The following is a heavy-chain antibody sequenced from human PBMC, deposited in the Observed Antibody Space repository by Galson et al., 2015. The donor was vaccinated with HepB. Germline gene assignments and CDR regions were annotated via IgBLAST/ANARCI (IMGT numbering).Heavy chain of an antibody. Sequence: SLRLSCAASGLTVSSNYMSWVRRAPGRGLEWVSIIYSSGSTYYADSVEDRFTISRDNLGNTLYLQMNSLRAEDTALYYCARAQISNWSGQYYFDSWGQGTLVIVSS. CDR1: GLTVSSNY. J-gene: IGHJ4*02. CDR2: IYSSGST. CDR3: ARAQISNWSGQYYFDS. V-gene: IGHV3-66*01. D-gene: IGHD6-13*01.